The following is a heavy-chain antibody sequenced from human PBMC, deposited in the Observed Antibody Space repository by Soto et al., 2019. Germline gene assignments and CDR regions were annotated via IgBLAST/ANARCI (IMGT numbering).Heavy chain of an antibody. Sequence: PSETLSLTCAVFGGSTSNSNWWTWVRQPPGKGLDWIGEIFHSGSTNYNSSLMGRVTISVDKANNQFSLKLSSVTAADTAVYYCAHRPIVGAAIWGQGTPVTVSS. J-gene: IGHJ4*02. CDR2: IFHSGST. V-gene: IGHV4-4*02. CDR3: AHRPIVGAAI. CDR1: GGSTSNSNW. D-gene: IGHD1-26*01.